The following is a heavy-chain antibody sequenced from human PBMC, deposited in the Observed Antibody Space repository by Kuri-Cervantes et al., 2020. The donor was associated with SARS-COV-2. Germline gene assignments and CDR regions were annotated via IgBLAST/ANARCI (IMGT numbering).Heavy chain of an antibody. D-gene: IGHD2-21*01. Sequence: SVKVSCKASGGTFSSYAISWVRQAPGQGLEWMGRVIPILGTANYAQKFQGRVTITADKSTSTAYMELRRLRSDDTAVYYCARDEGKGGHCLGHWGQGTLVTVSS. J-gene: IGHJ4*02. CDR1: GGTFSSYA. CDR2: VIPILGTA. V-gene: IGHV1-69*04. CDR3: ARDEGKGGHCLGH.